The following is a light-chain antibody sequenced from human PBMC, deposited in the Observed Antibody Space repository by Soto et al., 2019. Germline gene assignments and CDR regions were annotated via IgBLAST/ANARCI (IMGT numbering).Light chain of an antibody. CDR1: QSITIW. CDR2: DAS. J-gene: IGKJ1*01. Sequence: DIQMYHSPFPPSASLGDRVTIPFPASQSITIWLAWYQQKPGKAPKLLIFDASSLESGVPSRFSGSGSGTEFTLTISSLQPDDFATYYCQHYNSYSWTFGQGTKVDIK. V-gene: IGKV1-5*01. CDR3: QHYNSYSWT.